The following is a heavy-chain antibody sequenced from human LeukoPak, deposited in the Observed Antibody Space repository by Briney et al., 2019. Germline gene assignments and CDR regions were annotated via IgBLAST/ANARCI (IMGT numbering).Heavy chain of an antibody. V-gene: IGHV3-21*01. D-gene: IGHD6-13*01. CDR1: GXTLSSYS. CDR2: ISSSSSYI. J-gene: IGHJ4*02. CDR3: ARGIAAAGTNYFDY. Sequence: SGGSLRLSCAASGXTLSSYSVNWVRQAPGKGLEWVSSISSSSSYIYYADSVKGRFTISRDNAKNSLYLQMNSLRAEDTAVYYCARGIAAAGTNYFDYWGQGTLVTVSS.